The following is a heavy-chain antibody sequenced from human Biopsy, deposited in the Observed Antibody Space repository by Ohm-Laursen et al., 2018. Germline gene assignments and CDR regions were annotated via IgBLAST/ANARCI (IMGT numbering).Heavy chain of an antibody. CDR2: IYYTGNT. D-gene: IGHD3-22*01. CDR1: GDSISTYY. Sequence: SDTLSLTCTVSGDSISTYYWSWIRQPPGKGLQWIGYIYYTGNTDYNPSLQSRVTISVDTSKNHFSLRLRSMTPADTATYYCARDRGYYSDRTVPGYFDLWGRGTLVTVSS. J-gene: IGHJ2*01. CDR3: ARDRGYYSDRTVPGYFDL. V-gene: IGHV4-59*01.